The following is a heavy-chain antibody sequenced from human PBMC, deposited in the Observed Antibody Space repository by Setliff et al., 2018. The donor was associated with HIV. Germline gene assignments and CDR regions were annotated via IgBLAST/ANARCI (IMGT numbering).Heavy chain of an antibody. J-gene: IGHJ3*02. Sequence: LSLTCAVYGGSLSGHYWSWLRQPPGKGLEWIGEIYHSGSTNYNPSLKSRVTISVDTSRNQLSLKLSSVTAADTAVYYCAKDRGYNYGHYAFDIWGQGTMVTVSS. CDR1: GGSLSGHY. D-gene: IGHD5-18*01. CDR3: AKDRGYNYGHYAFDI. CDR2: IYHSGST. V-gene: IGHV4-34*01.